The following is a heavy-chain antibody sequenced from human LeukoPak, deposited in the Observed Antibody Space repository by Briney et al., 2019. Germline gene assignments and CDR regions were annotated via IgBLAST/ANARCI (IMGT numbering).Heavy chain of an antibody. Sequence: GGSLRLSCAASGFTVSSNYMSWVRQAPGKGLEWVSVIYSGGSTYYADSVKGRFTISRDNSKNTLYLQMNSLRAEDTAVYYCARAGQPTRYVATSTYFYYYYMDVWGKGTTVTVSS. CDR2: IYSGGST. D-gene: IGHD5-12*01. CDR1: GFTVSSNY. V-gene: IGHV3-66*01. J-gene: IGHJ6*03. CDR3: ARAGQPTRYVATSTYFYYYYMDV.